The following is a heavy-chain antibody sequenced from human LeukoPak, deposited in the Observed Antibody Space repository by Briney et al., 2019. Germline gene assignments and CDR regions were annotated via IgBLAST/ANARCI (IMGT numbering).Heavy chain of an antibody. CDR2: IKSKTDGGTT. J-gene: IGHJ4*02. CDR1: GITVSDAW. CDR3: TTGFSTGN. V-gene: IGHV3-15*01. D-gene: IGHD2/OR15-2a*01. Sequence: PGGSLRLSCAASGITVSDAWMSWVRQAPGKGLEGVGRIKSKTDGGTTDYAAPVKGRFTVSRDDSKNTLYLQMNSLRTEDTALYYCTTGFSTGNWGQGTLVTVSS.